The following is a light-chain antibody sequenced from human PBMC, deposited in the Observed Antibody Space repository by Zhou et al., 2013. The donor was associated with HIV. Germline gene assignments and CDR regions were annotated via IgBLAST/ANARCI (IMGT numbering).Light chain of an antibody. CDR1: QGISKW. Sequence: DIQMTQSPSSVSASVGDRITITCRASQGISKWLAWFQQKPGKAPRSLIYAASGLQRGVPSRFSGSGSGADFALTISSLQAEDFATYYCQQSDTMPITFGQGTRLHIK. CDR3: QQSDTMPIT. V-gene: IGKV1-12*01. CDR2: AAS. J-gene: IGKJ5*01.